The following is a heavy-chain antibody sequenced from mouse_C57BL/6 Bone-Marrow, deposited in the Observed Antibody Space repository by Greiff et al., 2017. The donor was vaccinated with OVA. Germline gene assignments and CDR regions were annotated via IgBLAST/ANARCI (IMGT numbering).Heavy chain of an antibody. J-gene: IGHJ2*01. CDR2: ICPGSGST. CDR1: GYTFTDYY. CDR3: ARRGYYGSSPLFDY. D-gene: IGHD1-1*01. Sequence: QVQLQQSGPELVKPGASVKISCKASGYTFTDYYINWVKQRPGQGLEWIGWICPGSGSTYYNEKFKGKATLTVDKSSSTAYMLLSSLTSEDSAVYFCARRGYYGSSPLFDYWGQGTTLTVSS. V-gene: IGHV1-75*01.